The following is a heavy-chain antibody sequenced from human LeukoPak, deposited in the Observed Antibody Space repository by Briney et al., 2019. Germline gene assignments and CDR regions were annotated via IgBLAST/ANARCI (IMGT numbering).Heavy chain of an antibody. J-gene: IGHJ4*02. CDR3: ARVGGYSGYAVI. V-gene: IGHV4-61*02. CDR1: GGSISSGSYY. Sequence: SETLSLTCTVSGGSISSGSYYWSWIRQPAGNGLEWIGRIYTSGSTNYNPSLKSRVTISVDTSKNQFSLKLSSVTAADTAVYYCARVGGYSGYAVIWGQGTLVTVSS. D-gene: IGHD5-12*01. CDR2: IYTSGST.